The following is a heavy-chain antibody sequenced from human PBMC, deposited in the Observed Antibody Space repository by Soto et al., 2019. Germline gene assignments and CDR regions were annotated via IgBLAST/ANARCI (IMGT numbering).Heavy chain of an antibody. J-gene: IGHJ4*02. D-gene: IGHD6-19*01. Sequence: GGSLRLSCAASGFTFSSYGMHWVRQAPGKGLEWVAVISYDGSNKYYADSVKGRFTISRENSKNTLYLQMNSLRVEDTALYYCERDMGYSTGQGFDYWGEGTLVTVSS. CDR1: GFTFSSYG. V-gene: IGHV3-30*03. CDR2: ISYDGSNK. CDR3: ERDMGYSTGQGFDY.